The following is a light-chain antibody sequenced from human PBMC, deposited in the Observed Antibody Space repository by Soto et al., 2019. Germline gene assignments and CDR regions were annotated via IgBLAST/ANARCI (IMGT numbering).Light chain of an antibody. CDR2: SND. V-gene: IGLV1-44*01. CDR3: TAWDDSLNGRL. CDR1: TSNIGSNA. J-gene: IGLJ2*01. Sequence: QSVLTQPPSASGTPGQRVTFSCSGSTSNIGSNAVNWYQQLPGTAPKLLIYSNDRRPSGVPDRFSGSKSGTSASLAISGLQSEDEADYSCTAWDDSLNGRLFGGGTKVTVL.